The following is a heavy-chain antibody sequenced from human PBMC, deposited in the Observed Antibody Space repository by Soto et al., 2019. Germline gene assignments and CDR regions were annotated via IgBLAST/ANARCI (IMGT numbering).Heavy chain of an antibody. CDR1: GGSINSYY. Sequence: SETLSLTCTVSGGSINSYYWSWIRQPPGKELEWIAYIYYSGSTNYNPSLKSRVTISLHTSNNQFSLKLSSVTAADTAVYYCAPVGIGTTTVDYWGQGTLVTVSS. D-gene: IGHD5-12*01. CDR2: IYYSGST. J-gene: IGHJ4*02. V-gene: IGHV4-59*01. CDR3: APVGIGTTTVDY.